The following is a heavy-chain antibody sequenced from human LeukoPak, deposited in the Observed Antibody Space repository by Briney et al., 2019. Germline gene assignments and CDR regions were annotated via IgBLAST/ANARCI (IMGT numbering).Heavy chain of an antibody. CDR1: GFTFSSYW. V-gene: IGHV3-74*01. CDR2: INSDGSST. J-gene: IGHJ4*02. CDR3: ARGRGEIFFFDC. D-gene: IGHD3-10*01. Sequence: PGGSLRLSCAASGFTFSSYWMHWVRQAPGKGLVWVSRINSDGSSTSYADSVKGRFTISRDNSKNTLYLQMNSLRAEDTAVYRCARGRGEIFFFDCWGQGTLVTVSS.